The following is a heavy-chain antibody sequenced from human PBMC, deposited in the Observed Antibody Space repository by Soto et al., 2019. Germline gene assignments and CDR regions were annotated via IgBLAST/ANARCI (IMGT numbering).Heavy chain of an antibody. D-gene: IGHD3-22*01. Sequence: EVQLLESGGGLVQPGGSLRLSCAASGFTFSNYAMSWVRQAPGKGLEWVSAISGSGGSTYYADSVKGRFTISRDNSKNTLYLQTNSLRAEDTAVYYCAKGRTYYYDSSGYYDYFDYWGQGTLVTVSS. J-gene: IGHJ4*02. CDR1: GFTFSNYA. CDR3: AKGRTYYYDSSGYYDYFDY. CDR2: ISGSGGST. V-gene: IGHV3-23*01.